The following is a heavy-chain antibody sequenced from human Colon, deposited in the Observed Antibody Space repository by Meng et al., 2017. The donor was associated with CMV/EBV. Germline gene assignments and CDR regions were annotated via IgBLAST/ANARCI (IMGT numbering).Heavy chain of an antibody. D-gene: IGHD2-15*01. CDR3: ARPLSPRSAYSALLAF. J-gene: IGHJ4*02. CDR2: ITTANAYK. V-gene: IGHV3-21*06. Sequence: GGSLRLSCAASGFIFSSYGMSWVRQAPGEGLEWVSSITTANAYKSYAESVKGRFTISRDDAKSSLFLQMDSLTVDDTAVYYCARPLSPRSAYSALLAFWGQGTLVTVSS. CDR1: GFIFSSYG.